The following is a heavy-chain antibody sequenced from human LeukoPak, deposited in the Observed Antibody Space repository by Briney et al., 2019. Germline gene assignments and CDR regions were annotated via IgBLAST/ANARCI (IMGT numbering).Heavy chain of an antibody. CDR2: IYYSGST. CDR3: AVRAVAGTAYFDY. J-gene: IGHJ4*02. V-gene: IGHV4-59*12. D-gene: IGHD6-19*01. CDR1: GGSISSYY. Sequence: SSETLSLTCTVSGGSISSYYWSWIRQPPGKGLEWIGYIYYSGSTNYNPSLKSRVTISVDKSKNQFSLKLSSVTAADTAVYYCAVRAVAGTAYFDYWGQGTLVTVSS.